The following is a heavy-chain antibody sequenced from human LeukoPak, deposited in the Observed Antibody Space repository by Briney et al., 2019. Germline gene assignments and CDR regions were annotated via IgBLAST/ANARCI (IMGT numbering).Heavy chain of an antibody. CDR3: ARHDLRYYDSGGDFDY. Sequence: SETLSLTRTVSGDSISSSSYYWGWIRQPPGKGLEWIGSIYYSGSTYNNPSLKSRVTISVDTSKNQFSIKLSSVTAADTAVYSWARHDLRYYDSGGDFDYWGQGTLVTVSS. CDR1: GDSISSSSYY. V-gene: IGHV4-39*01. J-gene: IGHJ4*02. D-gene: IGHD3-22*01. CDR2: IYYSGST.